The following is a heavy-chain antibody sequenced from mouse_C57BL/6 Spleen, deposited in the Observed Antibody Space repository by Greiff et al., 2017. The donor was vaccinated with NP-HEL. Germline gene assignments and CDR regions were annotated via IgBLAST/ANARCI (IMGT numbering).Heavy chain of an antibody. Sequence: VQLKESGPGLVKPSQSLSLTCSVTGYPITSGYYWNWIRQFPGNKLEWMGYISYDGSNNYNPSLKNRISITRDTSKNQFFLKLNSVTTEDTATYYCAREGLYSNYLDYWGQGTTLTVSS. V-gene: IGHV3-6*01. CDR2: ISYDGSN. J-gene: IGHJ2*01. CDR1: GYPITSGYY. D-gene: IGHD2-5*01. CDR3: AREGLYSNYLDY.